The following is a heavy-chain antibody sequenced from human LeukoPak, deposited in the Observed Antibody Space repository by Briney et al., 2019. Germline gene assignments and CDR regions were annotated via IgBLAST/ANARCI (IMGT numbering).Heavy chain of an antibody. CDR1: GGSISSYY. J-gene: IGHJ4*02. CDR3: ARDRRYFDY. CDR2: IYYSGST. V-gene: IGHV4-59*01. Sequence: SETLSLTCTVSGGSISSYYWSWIRQPPGKGLEWIGYIYYSGSTNYNPSLKSRVTISVDTSKNQFSLKLSSVTAADTAVYYCARDRRYFDYWGQGTLVTVSS.